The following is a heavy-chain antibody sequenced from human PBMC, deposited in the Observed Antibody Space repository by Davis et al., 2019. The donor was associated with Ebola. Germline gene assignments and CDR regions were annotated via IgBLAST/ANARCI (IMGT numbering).Heavy chain of an antibody. CDR2: ISYDGSNK. J-gene: IGHJ5*02. V-gene: IGHV3-30-3*01. CDR3: ARERDYGGNGGWFDP. D-gene: IGHD4-23*01. Sequence: GESLKISCAASGFTFSSYAMHWVRQAPGKGLEWVAVISYDGSNKYYADSVKGRFTISRDNAKNSLYLQMNSLRAEDTAVYYCARERDYGGNGGWFDPWGQGTLVTVSS. CDR1: GFTFSSYA.